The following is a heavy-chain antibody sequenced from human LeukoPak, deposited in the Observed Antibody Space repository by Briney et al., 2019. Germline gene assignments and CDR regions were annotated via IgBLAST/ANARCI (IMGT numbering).Heavy chain of an antibody. J-gene: IGHJ3*02. CDR1: GGSISSYY. CDR2: IYDSGST. V-gene: IGHV4-59*01. Sequence: TSETLSLTCTVSGGSISSYYWSWIRQPPGKGLEWIGYIYDSGSTNYNPSLKSRVTISVDTSKNQFSLKLSSVTAADTAVFYCASLTTADAFDIWGQGTMVTVSS. CDR3: ASLTTADAFDI. D-gene: IGHD3-22*01.